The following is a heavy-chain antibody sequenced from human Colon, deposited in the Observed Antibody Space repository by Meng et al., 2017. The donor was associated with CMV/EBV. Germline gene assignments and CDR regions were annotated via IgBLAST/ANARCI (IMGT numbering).Heavy chain of an antibody. CDR3: VTTAVFEGIVHDAFDI. CDR1: EFTFNNFV. Sequence: GESLKISCAAAEFTFNNFVMSWVRQAPGKGLEWVASITGSGGSTYYADSVKDRFTISRDNSKSSLYLHMDSLRVEDTALYYCVTTAVFEGIVHDAFDIWGQGTVVTVSS. CDR2: ITGSGGST. D-gene: IGHD3-3*01. J-gene: IGHJ3*02. V-gene: IGHV3-23*01.